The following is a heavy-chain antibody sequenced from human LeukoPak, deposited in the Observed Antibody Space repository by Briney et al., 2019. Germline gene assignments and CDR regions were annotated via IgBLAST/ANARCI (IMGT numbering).Heavy chain of an antibody. CDR3: ARDLDVAVAGPIFDS. D-gene: IGHD6-19*01. Sequence: SETLSLTCTISGGSISSYYWSWIRQPAGKGLEWIGRIYTTGSTNYNPSLKSRVTMSADTSKNQFSLKLSSVTAADTAVYYCARDLDVAVAGPIFDSWGPGTLVTVSS. V-gene: IGHV4-4*07. CDR2: IYTTGST. CDR1: GGSISSYY. J-gene: IGHJ4*02.